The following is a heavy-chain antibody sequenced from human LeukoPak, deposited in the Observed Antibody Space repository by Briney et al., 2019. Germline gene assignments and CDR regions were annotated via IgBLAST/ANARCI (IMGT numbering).Heavy chain of an antibody. D-gene: IGHD1-26*01. Sequence: GGSLRLSCAASGFTFSSYAMSWVRQAPGKGLEWVSAISGSGGSTYYADSVKGRFTISRDNSKNTLYLQMNSLRAEDTAVYYRAKDIANSGSLDYWGQGTLVTVSS. CDR2: ISGSGGST. J-gene: IGHJ4*02. V-gene: IGHV3-23*01. CDR3: AKDIANSGSLDY. CDR1: GFTFSSYA.